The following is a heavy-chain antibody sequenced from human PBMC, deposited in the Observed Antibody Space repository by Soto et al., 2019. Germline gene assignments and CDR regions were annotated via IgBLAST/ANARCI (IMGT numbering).Heavy chain of an antibody. V-gene: IGHV3-9*01. D-gene: IGHD4-17*01. J-gene: IGHJ3*02. CDR2: ISWNSGSI. CDR3: GRMTTVTRGAFDI. CDR1: GFTFDDYA. Sequence: EVQLVESGGGLVQPGRSLRLSCAASGFTFDDYAMHWVRQAPGKGLEWVSGISWNSGSIGYADSVKGRFTISRDNAKNSLYLQMNSLRAEDTALYYCGRMTTVTRGAFDIWGQGTMVTVSS.